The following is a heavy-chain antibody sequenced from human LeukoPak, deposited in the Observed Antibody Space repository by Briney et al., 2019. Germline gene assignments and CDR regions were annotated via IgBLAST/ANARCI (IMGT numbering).Heavy chain of an antibody. Sequence: GGSLRLSCAASGFTFTTYGMHWVRQAPGKGLEWVAFIQNDEIDKFYADSVKGRSTISRDNSKSTLYLQMNSLRAEDTAVYYCAKERKLLPFDCWGQGTLVTVSS. V-gene: IGHV3-30*02. J-gene: IGHJ4*02. CDR2: IQNDEIDK. CDR3: AKERKLLPFDC. D-gene: IGHD4-23*01. CDR1: GFTFTTYG.